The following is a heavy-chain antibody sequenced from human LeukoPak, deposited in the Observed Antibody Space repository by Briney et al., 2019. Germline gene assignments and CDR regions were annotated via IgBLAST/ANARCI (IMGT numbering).Heavy chain of an antibody. CDR3: ARSYSSGYYNTRVRFDY. J-gene: IGHJ4*02. Sequence: PETLSLTCAVYGGSFSGYYWSWIRQPPGKGLEWIGEINHSGSTNYNPSLKSRVTISVDTSKNQFSLKLSSVTAADTAVYYCARSYSSGYYNTRVRFDYWGQGTLVTVSS. V-gene: IGHV4-34*01. D-gene: IGHD3-22*01. CDR2: INHSGST. CDR1: GGSFSGYY.